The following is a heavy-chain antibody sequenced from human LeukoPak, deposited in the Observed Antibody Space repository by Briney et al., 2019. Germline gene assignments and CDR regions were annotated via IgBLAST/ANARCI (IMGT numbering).Heavy chain of an antibody. CDR1: GFTFSSYW. CDR3: AREDSLGPLWFGELLSRLYNWFDP. V-gene: IGHV3-7*01. CDR2: IKQDGSEK. D-gene: IGHD3-10*01. Sequence: PGGSLRLSCAASGFTFSSYWMSWVRQAPGKGLEWVANIKQDGSEKYYVDSVKGRFTISRDNAKNSLYLQMNSLRAEDTAVYYCAREDSLGPLWFGELLSRLYNWFDPWGQGTLVTVSS. J-gene: IGHJ5*02.